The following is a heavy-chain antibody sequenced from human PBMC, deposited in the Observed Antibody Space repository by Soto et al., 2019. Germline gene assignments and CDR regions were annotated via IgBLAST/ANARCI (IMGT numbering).Heavy chain of an antibody. CDR2: IYYSGST. D-gene: IGHD4-17*01. CDR3: ARSNGDYGDY. CDR1: GDSISSYY. Sequence: QVQLQGSGPGLLKPSETLSLTCTVSGDSISSYYWSWIRQPPGKGLEWIGYIYYSGSTNYNPSLKSRVTISVHTSKNQFSLKLSSVTAADTAVYYCARSNGDYGDYWSQGTPVTVSS. J-gene: IGHJ4*02. V-gene: IGHV4-59*01.